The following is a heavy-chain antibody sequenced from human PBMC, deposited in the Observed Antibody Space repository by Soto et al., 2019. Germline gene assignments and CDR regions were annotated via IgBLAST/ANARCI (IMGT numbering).Heavy chain of an antibody. Sequence: ASVKVSCKASGGTFSSYAISWVRQAPGQGLEWMGGIIPIFGTANYAQKFQGRVTITADESTSTAYMELSSLRSEDTAVYYCARDLLILRGYYFDYWGQGTLVTVSS. CDR2: IIPIFGTA. CDR3: ARDLLILRGYYFDY. J-gene: IGHJ4*02. V-gene: IGHV1-69*13. CDR1: GGTFSSYA. D-gene: IGHD2-8*01.